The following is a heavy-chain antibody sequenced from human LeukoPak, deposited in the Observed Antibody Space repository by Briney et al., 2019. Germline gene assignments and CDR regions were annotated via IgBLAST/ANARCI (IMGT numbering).Heavy chain of an antibody. CDR1: GGSFSGYY. D-gene: IGHD3-10*01. CDR2: INHSGST. CDR3: ASLPQISGSLFDY. Sequence: SETLSLTCAVYGGSFSGYYWSWIRQPPGKGLEWIGEINHSGSTNYNPSLKSRVTISVDTSKNQFSLKLSSVTAADTAVYYCASLPQISGSLFDYWGQGTLVTVSS. V-gene: IGHV4-34*01. J-gene: IGHJ4*02.